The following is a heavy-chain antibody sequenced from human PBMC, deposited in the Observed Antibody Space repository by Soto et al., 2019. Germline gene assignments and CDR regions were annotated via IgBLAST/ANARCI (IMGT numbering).Heavy chain of an antibody. CDR3: AGRWGEGRVDY. CDR1: GGSIRSSNW. Sequence: QVQLQESGPGLVKPSGTLSLTCAVSGGSIRSSNWWSWVRQPPGKGLQWIGEIYHSGSTNYIPSLRSRVTISVDKSRNQCSLQLSSVTAADTAVYYCAGRWGEGRVDYWGQGTLVTVSS. CDR2: IYHSGST. D-gene: IGHD3-10*01. V-gene: IGHV4-4*02. J-gene: IGHJ4*02.